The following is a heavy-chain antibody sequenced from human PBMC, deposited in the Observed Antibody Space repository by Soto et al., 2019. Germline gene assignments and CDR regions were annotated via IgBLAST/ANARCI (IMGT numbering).Heavy chain of an antibody. V-gene: IGHV4-31*03. J-gene: IGHJ6*02. D-gene: IGHD2-21*01. CDR2: IYYSGTT. CDR3: AASCVGCGGFNYYGMDV. Sequence: QVQLQESGPGLVKPSQTLSLTCSVSGASISSGGYYWNWIRQHPGKGLEWIGYIYYSGTTYYNPSLQRWVTSTVHTSKNQLSLKLSSVTAADTAVYYCAASCVGCGGFNYYGMDVWGQGTTVTVSS. CDR1: GASISSGGYY.